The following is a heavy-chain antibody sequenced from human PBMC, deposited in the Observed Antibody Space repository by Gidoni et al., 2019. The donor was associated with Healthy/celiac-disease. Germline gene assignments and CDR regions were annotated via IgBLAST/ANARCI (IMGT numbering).Heavy chain of an antibody. CDR3: TSGPMIVAEEYFQH. V-gene: IGHV3-73*02. Sequence: EVQLVESGGGLVQPGGSLKLSCAASGFTFSGSAMHWGRQASGKGLEWVGRIRSKANSYATAYAASVKGRFTISRDDSKNTAYLQMNSLKTEDTAVYYCTSGPMIVAEEYFQHWGQGTLVTVSS. J-gene: IGHJ1*01. D-gene: IGHD3-22*01. CDR1: GFTFSGSA. CDR2: IRSKANSYAT.